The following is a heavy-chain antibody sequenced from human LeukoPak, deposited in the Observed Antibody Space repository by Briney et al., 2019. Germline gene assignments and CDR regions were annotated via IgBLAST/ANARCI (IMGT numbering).Heavy chain of an antibody. D-gene: IGHD3-10*01. CDR2: IYHSGST. CDR1: GYSISSGYY. Sequence: SETLSLTCTVSGYSISSGYYWGWIRQPPGKGLEWIGSIYHSGSTYYNPSLKSRVTISVDTSKNQFSLKLSSVTAADTAVYYCARRPGSGSYYDDDAFDIWGQGTMVTVSS. V-gene: IGHV4-38-2*02. CDR3: ARRPGSGSYYDDDAFDI. J-gene: IGHJ3*02.